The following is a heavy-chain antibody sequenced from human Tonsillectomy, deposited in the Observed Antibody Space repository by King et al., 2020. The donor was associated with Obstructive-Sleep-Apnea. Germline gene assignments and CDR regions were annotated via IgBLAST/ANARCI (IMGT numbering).Heavy chain of an antibody. J-gene: IGHJ4*02. Sequence: VQLVESGGGLVQPGGSLRLSCAASGFTFSSFVMNWVRQAPGKGLEWVSGISGSADSTYYADSVKGRFTISRDNSKNTLYLQMNSPRAEDTALYYCARSYDFWSGPHDWGQGTLVTVSS. D-gene: IGHD3-3*01. V-gene: IGHV3-23*04. CDR2: ISGSADST. CDR3: ARSYDFWSGPHD. CDR1: GFTFSSFV.